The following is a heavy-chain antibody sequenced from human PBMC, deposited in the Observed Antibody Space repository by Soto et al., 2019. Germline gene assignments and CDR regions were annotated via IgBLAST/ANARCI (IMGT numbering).Heavy chain of an antibody. Sequence: PSETLSLTCTVSGGSISSYYWSWIRQPPGKGLEWIGYIYYSGSTNYNPSLKSRVTISVDTSKNQFSLKLSSVTAADTAVYYCARVMDYDSSGYYLRVPGGMDVWGQGTTVTVSS. J-gene: IGHJ6*02. CDR2: IYYSGST. D-gene: IGHD3-22*01. CDR1: GGSISSYY. CDR3: ARVMDYDSSGYYLRVPGGMDV. V-gene: IGHV4-59*01.